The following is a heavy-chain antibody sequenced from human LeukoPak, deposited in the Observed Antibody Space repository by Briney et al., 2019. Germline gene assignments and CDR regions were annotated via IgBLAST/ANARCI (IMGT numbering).Heavy chain of an antibody. CDR3: ARDLLAAAGTLGWFDP. Sequence: ASVKVSCKTSGYTFTSYGISWVRQAPGQGLEWMGWISAYNGNTNYAQKFQGRVTITADKSTSTAYMELSSLRSEDTAVYYCARDLLAAAGTLGWFDPWGQGTLVTVSS. J-gene: IGHJ5*02. CDR1: GYTFTSYG. V-gene: IGHV1-18*01. D-gene: IGHD6-13*01. CDR2: ISAYNGNT.